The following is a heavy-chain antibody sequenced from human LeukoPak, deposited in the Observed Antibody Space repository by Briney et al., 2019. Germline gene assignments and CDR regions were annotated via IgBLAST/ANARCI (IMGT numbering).Heavy chain of an antibody. CDR3: ARSSKRRYYYYYMDV. CDR2: MNPNSGNT. CDR1: GYTFTSYD. D-gene: IGHD4-11*01. V-gene: IGHV1-8*01. J-gene: IGHJ6*03. Sequence: GASVKVSCKASGYTFTSYDINWVRQATGQGLGWMGWMNPNSGNTGYAQKFQGRVTMTRNTSISTAYMELSSLRSEDTAVYYCARSSKRRYYYYYMDVWGKGTTVTVSS.